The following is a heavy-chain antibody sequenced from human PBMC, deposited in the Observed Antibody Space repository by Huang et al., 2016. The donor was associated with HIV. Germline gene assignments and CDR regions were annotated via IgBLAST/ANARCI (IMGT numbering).Heavy chain of an antibody. D-gene: IGHD3-3*01. V-gene: IGHV4-30-4*08. CDR3: ARSMDFWSGYMDV. Sequence: QMQLQESGPGLVRPSQTLSLTCTVSGGSISSGDSNWNWIRQSPGKGREWIGYINYSGDTDYNPSLKSRITISADTSKTQFSLNLRFVTAADTAVYYCARSMDFWSGYMDVWGKGTTVTVSS. J-gene: IGHJ6*03. CDR2: INYSGDT. CDR1: GGSISSGDSN.